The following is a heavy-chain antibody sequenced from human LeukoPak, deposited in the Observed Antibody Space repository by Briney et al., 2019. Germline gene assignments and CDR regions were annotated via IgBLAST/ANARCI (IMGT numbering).Heavy chain of an antibody. V-gene: IGHV4-30-4*01. CDR3: ARPYYYDSRIDP. CDR2: MYYSGST. CDR1: GGSISSGDYY. Sequence: PSETLSLTCTVSGGSISSGDYYWSWIRQPPGKGLEWIAYMYYSGSTYYSPSLKSRVTMSADTSKNQLSLKLSSVTAANTAVYYCARPYYYDSRIDPWGQGILATVSS. J-gene: IGHJ5*02. D-gene: IGHD3-22*01.